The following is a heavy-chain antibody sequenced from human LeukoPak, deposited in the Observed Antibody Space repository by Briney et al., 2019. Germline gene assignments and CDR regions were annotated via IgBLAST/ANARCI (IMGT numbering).Heavy chain of an antibody. J-gene: IGHJ4*02. Sequence: ASVKVSCKASGGTFSSYVISWVRQAPGQGLEWMGIINPSGGSTTYTQKFQGRVTMTRDTSTSTVYMELSRLTSEDTAVYYCARDSLPHYYTSGSQNPADYWSQGTLVTVSS. CDR1: GGTFSSYV. CDR2: INPSGGST. D-gene: IGHD3-10*01. V-gene: IGHV1-46*01. CDR3: ARDSLPHYYTSGSQNPADY.